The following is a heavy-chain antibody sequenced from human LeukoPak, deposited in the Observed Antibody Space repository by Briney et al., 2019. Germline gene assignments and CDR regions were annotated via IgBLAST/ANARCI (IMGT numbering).Heavy chain of an antibody. Sequence: GGSLRLSCAASGFTFSDYYMSWIRQAPGKGLEWISYISSSGRTIYYADSVKGRFTISRDNAKKSLYLQMNSLRAEDTAVYYCARTLSYCSSTSCYSYYYYYMDVWGKGITVTVSS. V-gene: IGHV3-11*01. CDR2: ISSSGRTI. D-gene: IGHD2-2*02. J-gene: IGHJ6*03. CDR3: ARTLSYCSSTSCYSYYYYYMDV. CDR1: GFTFSDYY.